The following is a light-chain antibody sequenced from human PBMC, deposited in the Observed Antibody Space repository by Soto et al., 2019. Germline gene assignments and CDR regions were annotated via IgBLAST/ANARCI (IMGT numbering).Light chain of an antibody. V-gene: IGKV1-5*03. CDR2: KAS. CDR3: QQYNTYSRT. J-gene: IGKJ1*01. Sequence: DIQMTQSASTLSASVGYRVAITCRASQSISTYLAWYQQKPGKAPKILIYKASSLESGVPSRFSGSGSGAEFTLTISSLQPDDFATYYCQQYNTYSRTFGQGTKVDIK. CDR1: QSISTY.